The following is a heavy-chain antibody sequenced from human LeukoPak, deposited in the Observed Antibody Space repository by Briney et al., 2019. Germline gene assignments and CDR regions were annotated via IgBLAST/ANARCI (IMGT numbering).Heavy chain of an antibody. CDR2: ISSSGSHT. Sequence: PGGSLRLSCVASGFSFSDYYMSWIRQAPGKGLEWVSYISSSGSHTNYADSVTGRFTISRNNAKKSLHLQMNSLRAEDTAVYYCARQPDGSLSLDYWGQGTLVTVSS. CDR3: ARQPDGSLSLDY. J-gene: IGHJ4*02. V-gene: IGHV3-11*03. CDR1: GFSFSDYY. D-gene: IGHD1-26*01.